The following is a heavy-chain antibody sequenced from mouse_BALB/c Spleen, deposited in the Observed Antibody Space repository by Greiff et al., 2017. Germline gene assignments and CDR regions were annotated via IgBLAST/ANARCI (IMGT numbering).Heavy chain of an antibody. D-gene: IGHD2-4*01. CDR1: GFTFSSYA. V-gene: IGHV5-6-5*01. CDR2: ISSGGST. Sequence: EVKVVESGGGLVKPGGSLKLSCAASGFTFSSYAMSWVRQTPEKRLEWVASISSGGSTYYPDSVKGRFTISRDNARNILYLQMSSLRSEDTAMYYCAREASIYYDYDVGAYWGQGTLVTVSA. J-gene: IGHJ3*01. CDR3: AREASIYYDYDVGAY.